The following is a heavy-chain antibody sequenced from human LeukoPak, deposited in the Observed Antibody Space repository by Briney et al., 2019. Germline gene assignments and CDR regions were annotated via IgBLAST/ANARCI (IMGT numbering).Heavy chain of an antibody. CDR2: FDPEDGET. D-gene: IGHD3-10*01. CDR3: ATSYYGSGGSNWFDP. Sequence: GASVKVSCKVSGYTLTELSMHWVRQAPGKGLEWMGGFDPEDGETIYAQKFQGRVTMTEDASTDTAYMELSSLRSEDTAVYYCATSYYGSGGSNWFDPWGQGTLVTVSS. V-gene: IGHV1-24*01. J-gene: IGHJ5*02. CDR1: GYTLTELS.